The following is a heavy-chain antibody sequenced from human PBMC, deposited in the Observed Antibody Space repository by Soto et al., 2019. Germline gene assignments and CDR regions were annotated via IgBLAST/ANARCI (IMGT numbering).Heavy chain of an antibody. CDR3: ARKRWSGYYTVGYRYYYGMDV. CDR1: GGTFSSYA. J-gene: IGHJ6*02. CDR2: IIPIFGTA. Sequence: SVKVSGKASGGTFSSYAISWVRQAPGQGLEWMGGIIPIFGTANYAQKFQGRVTITADKSTSTAYMELSSLRSEDTAVYYCARKRWSGYYTVGYRYYYGMDVWGQGTTVTVSS. D-gene: IGHD3-3*01. V-gene: IGHV1-69*06.